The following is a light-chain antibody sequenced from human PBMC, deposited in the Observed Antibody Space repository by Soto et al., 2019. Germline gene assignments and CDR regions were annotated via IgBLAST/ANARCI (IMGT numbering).Light chain of an antibody. J-gene: IGLJ2*01. CDR2: DDG. V-gene: IGLV3-21*02. Sequence: SYDLTQAPSVSVAPGQTARITCGGNNIAIKSVHWYQQKPGQAPVLVVYDDGDRPSGIPERFSGSNSGNTATLTITRVEVGDEADHHCQVWDSSSDHRVVFGGGTKVTVL. CDR3: QVWDSSSDHRVV. CDR1: NIAIKS.